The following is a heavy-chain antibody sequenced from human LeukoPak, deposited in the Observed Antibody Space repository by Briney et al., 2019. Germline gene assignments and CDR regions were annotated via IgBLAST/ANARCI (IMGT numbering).Heavy chain of an antibody. CDR3: ARDSPGTTASDY. D-gene: IGHD1-1*01. CDR2: ISASGSYI. V-gene: IGHV3-21*01. Sequence: GGSLRLSCAASGFIFDTYRMNWVRQAPGKGLEWVSSISASGSYIYYADSLKGRFTMSRDNTKNSLYLQMDSLRAEDTAVYYCARDSPGTTASDYWGQGTLVTVSS. CDR1: GFIFDTYR. J-gene: IGHJ4*02.